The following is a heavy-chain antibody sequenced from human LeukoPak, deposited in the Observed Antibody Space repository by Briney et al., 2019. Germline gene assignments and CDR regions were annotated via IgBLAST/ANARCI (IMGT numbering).Heavy chain of an antibody. Sequence: GGSLRLSRAASGFTFSSYSMNWVRQAPGKGLEWVSSISSSSSYIYYADSVKGRFTISRDNAKNSLYLQMNSLRAEDTAVYYCASINFWSGSDDYWGQGTLVTVSS. CDR2: ISSSSSYI. CDR1: GFTFSSYS. J-gene: IGHJ4*02. D-gene: IGHD3-3*01. CDR3: ASINFWSGSDDY. V-gene: IGHV3-21*01.